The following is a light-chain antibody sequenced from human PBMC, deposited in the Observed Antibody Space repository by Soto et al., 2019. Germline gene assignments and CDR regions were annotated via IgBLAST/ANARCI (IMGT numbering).Light chain of an antibody. J-gene: IGLJ2*01. CDR3: QSYDSSLRVV. Sequence: QSVLTQPPSASGTPGQRVTISCSGSSSNIGSNYVYWYQQIPGTAPKLLIYGNDNRPSGVPDRFSGSKSGTSASLAITGLQAEDEADYYCQSYDSSLRVVFGGGTKVTVL. CDR2: GND. V-gene: IGLV1-40*01. CDR1: SSNIGSNY.